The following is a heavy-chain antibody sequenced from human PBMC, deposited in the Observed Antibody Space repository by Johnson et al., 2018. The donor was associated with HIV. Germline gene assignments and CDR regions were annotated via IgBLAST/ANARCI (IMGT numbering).Heavy chain of an antibody. J-gene: IGHJ3*02. D-gene: IGHD1-7*01. CDR3: ARGRTGTKYDAFDI. CDR1: GFSFSTYA. CDR2: ISSNGGST. V-gene: IGHV3-64*01. Sequence: VQLVESRGVLVQPGGSLRLSCAASGFSFSTYAMHWVRQAPGTGLEYVSAISSNGGSTFYANSVKGRFTIFRDNSTSTLYLQMGSLRAEDTAVYYCARGRTGTKYDAFDIWGQGTMVTVSS.